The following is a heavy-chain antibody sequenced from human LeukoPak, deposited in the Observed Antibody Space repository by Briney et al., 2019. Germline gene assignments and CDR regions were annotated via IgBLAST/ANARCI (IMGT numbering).Heavy chain of an antibody. J-gene: IGHJ4*02. CDR3: ARFSIAAAGD. Sequence: GDSLKISCQGSGYNFPSYWIGWVRQMPGKGLEWMGIIYPGDSDTRYSPSFQGQVTISADKSISTAYLQWSSLKASDTAMYYCARFSIAAAGDWGQGTLVTVSS. CDR2: IYPGDSDT. V-gene: IGHV5-51*01. D-gene: IGHD6-13*01. CDR1: GYNFPSYW.